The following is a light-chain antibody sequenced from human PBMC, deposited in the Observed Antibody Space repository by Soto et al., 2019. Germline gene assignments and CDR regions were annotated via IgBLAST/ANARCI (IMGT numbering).Light chain of an antibody. J-gene: IGLJ2*01. Sequence: QSALTQPPSASGSPGQSVTISCTGTSSDIGAYNYVSWYQQHPGKAPKLMIYEVSQRPSGVPDRFSGSKSGNTAALTVSGLQAEDEADYYCSSYAGSNNLIFGGGTKLTVL. CDR3: SSYAGSNNLI. CDR2: EVS. V-gene: IGLV2-8*01. CDR1: SSDIGAYNY.